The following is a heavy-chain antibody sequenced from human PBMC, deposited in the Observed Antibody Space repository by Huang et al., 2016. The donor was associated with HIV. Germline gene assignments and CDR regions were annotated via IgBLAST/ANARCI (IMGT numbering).Heavy chain of an antibody. CDR1: GYTFSGYA. D-gene: IGHD3-16*01. CDR3: ARKFGRDFDY. J-gene: IGHJ4*02. Sequence: QVKLVQSGAEVKKPGASVKVSCKTSGYTFSGYAITWVRQAPGQGLEWMGWVSPYNGDTNYVQNLQGRVTMTTEMSTTTAYMELRSLTSDDTAIYYCARKFGRDFDYWGQGTLVTVSS. V-gene: IGHV1-18*01. CDR2: VSPYNGDT.